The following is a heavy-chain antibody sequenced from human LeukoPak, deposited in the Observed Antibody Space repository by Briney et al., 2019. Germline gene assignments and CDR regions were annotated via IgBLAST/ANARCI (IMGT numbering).Heavy chain of an antibody. Sequence: ASVKVSCKASGYTFTGYYMHWVRQAPAQGLEWMGWINPNSGGTNYAQKFQGWVTMTRDTSISTAYMELSRLRSDDTAVYYCAIFSGYCSGGSCYPNAFDIWGQGTMVTVSS. D-gene: IGHD2-15*01. CDR1: GYTFTGYY. V-gene: IGHV1-2*04. CDR2: INPNSGGT. CDR3: AIFSGYCSGGSCYPNAFDI. J-gene: IGHJ3*02.